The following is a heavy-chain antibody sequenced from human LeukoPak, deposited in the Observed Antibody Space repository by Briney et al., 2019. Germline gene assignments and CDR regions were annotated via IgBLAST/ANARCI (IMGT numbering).Heavy chain of an antibody. J-gene: IGHJ4*02. V-gene: IGHV3-21*01. D-gene: IGHD1-7*01. CDR1: AFTFSTYS. CDR2: ISSGSTYI. CDR3: ARSSRELGGYAPWELMPPFDY. Sequence: PGGSLRLSCAASAFTFSTYSMNWVRQAPGKGLEWVSSISSGSTYIYYADSVKGRFTISRDNAKNSLYLQMNSLRAEDTAVYYCARSSRELGGYAPWELMPPFDYWGQGTLVTVSS.